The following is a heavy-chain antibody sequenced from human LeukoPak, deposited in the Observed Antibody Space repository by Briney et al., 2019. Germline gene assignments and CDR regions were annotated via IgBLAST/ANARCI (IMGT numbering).Heavy chain of an antibody. CDR1: GFTFSSYA. J-gene: IGHJ4*02. CDR3: AGGDYCSSTSRYSRGLDY. D-gene: IGHD2-2*01. Sequence: GGSLRLSCAASGFTFSSYAMHWVRQAPGKGLEWVAVISYDGSNKYYADSVKGRFTISRDNSKNTLYLQMNRLRAEDTAVYYCAGGDYCSSTSRYSRGLDYGGRETLVTVSS. V-gene: IGHV3-30*04. CDR2: ISYDGSNK.